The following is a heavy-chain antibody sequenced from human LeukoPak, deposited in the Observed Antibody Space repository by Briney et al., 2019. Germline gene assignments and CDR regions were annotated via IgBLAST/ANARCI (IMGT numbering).Heavy chain of an antibody. CDR2: IFPIFVTG. D-gene: IGHD2-2*02. CDR1: GGTFTSYA. J-gene: IGHJ4*02. V-gene: IGHV1-69*01. Sequence: SVKASSKVAGGTFTSYAISWVRQATGHGLDWVGGIFPIFVTGKYAQKFQGRVTITADESTSTAYMGLRSLRSEDTAVYYCARAGRQLLYTGIDYWGQGTLVTVSS. CDR3: ARAGRQLLYTGIDY.